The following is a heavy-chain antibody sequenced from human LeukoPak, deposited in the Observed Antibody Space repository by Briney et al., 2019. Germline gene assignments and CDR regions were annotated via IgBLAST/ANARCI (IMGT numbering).Heavy chain of an antibody. V-gene: IGHV1-24*01. Sequence: GASVKVSCKVSGYTLTELSMHWVRQAPGKGLEWMGGFDPEDGETIYAQKFQGRVTMTEDTSTDTAYMELSSLRSEDTAVYYCATERHYDYVWGSYRSNAFDIWGQGTMVTVSS. CDR1: GYTLTELS. CDR2: FDPEDGET. CDR3: ATERHYDYVWGSYRSNAFDI. J-gene: IGHJ3*02. D-gene: IGHD3-16*02.